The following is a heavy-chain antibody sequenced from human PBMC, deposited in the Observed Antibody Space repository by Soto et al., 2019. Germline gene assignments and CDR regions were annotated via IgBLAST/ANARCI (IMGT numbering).Heavy chain of an antibody. CDR3: ARRYCTNGVCTFDS. J-gene: IGHJ4*02. V-gene: IGHV3-21*01. Sequence: GGSLRLSCAASGFTFSSYSMSWVRQAPGKGLEWVSSISSGGSGIYYADSLKGRFTISRDNAKNSLYLQMNSLRAEDTAVYYCARRYCTNGVCTFDSWGRGTLVTVSS. CDR1: GFTFSSYS. D-gene: IGHD2-8*01. CDR2: ISSGGSGI.